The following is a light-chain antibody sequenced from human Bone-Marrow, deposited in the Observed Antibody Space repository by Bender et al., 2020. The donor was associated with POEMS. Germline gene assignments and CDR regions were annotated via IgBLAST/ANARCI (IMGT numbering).Light chain of an antibody. CDR3: AVWDDGLNGWV. CDR2: SSH. V-gene: IGLV1-44*01. Sequence: QSVLTQPPSASGTPGQRVTISCSGGSSNIGAHAVNWYQHLPGTAPKLLIYSSHRRPSEVPDRFSGSRSGTSASLAISGLQSEDEADYYWAVWDDGLNGWVFGGGTTLTVL. CDR1: SSNIGAHA. J-gene: IGLJ3*02.